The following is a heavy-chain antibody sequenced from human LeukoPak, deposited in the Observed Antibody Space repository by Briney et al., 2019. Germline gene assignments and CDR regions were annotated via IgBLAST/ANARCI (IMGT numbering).Heavy chain of an antibody. CDR3: AKEGSNWDVDY. Sequence: GGSLRLSCAASGFTFSTYAMTWVRRAPGKGLEWVSTISGRGDRTFYGDSVKGRFTVSRDKSRNTLYLQMNSLRAEDTAVYYCAKEGSNWDVDYWGRGTLVTVSS. CDR2: ISGRGDRT. D-gene: IGHD1-1*01. V-gene: IGHV3-23*01. CDR1: GFTFSTYA. J-gene: IGHJ4*02.